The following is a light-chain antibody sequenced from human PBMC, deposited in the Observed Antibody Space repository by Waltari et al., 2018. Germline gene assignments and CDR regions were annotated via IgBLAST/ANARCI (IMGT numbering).Light chain of an antibody. CDR1: ESVLFSSRNKNH. CDR2: WAT. Sequence: DIVMTQSPDSLAVSLGERATINCKSSESVLFSSRNKNHVAWYQQKPGHTPKLLLYWATTRESGVPDRFSGSGSGTDFTLTISSLQAEDVAIYYCQQYYDSPLTFGGGTKVEIK. J-gene: IGKJ4*01. V-gene: IGKV4-1*01. CDR3: QQYYDSPLT.